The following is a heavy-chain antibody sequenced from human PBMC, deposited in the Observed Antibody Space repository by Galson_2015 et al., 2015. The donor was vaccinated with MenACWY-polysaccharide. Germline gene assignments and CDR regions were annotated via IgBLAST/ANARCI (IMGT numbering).Heavy chain of an antibody. CDR3: ARDPPHYYYDSSGYDPTFDY. D-gene: IGHD3-22*01. Sequence: FLRLSCAASGFTFGSYWMSWVRQAPGKGLEWVANIKHDGSEKYYVDSVKGRFTISRDNAKNSLYLQMNSLRAEDTAVYYCARDPPHYYYDSSGYDPTFDYWGQGTLVTVSS. CDR1: GFTFGSYW. CDR2: IKHDGSEK. J-gene: IGHJ4*02. V-gene: IGHV3-7*01.